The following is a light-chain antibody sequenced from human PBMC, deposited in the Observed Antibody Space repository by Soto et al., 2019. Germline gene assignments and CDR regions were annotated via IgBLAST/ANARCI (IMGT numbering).Light chain of an antibody. CDR1: SSNIGNNY. Sequence: QSVLTQPPSVSAAPGQKVTIFCSGSSSNIGNNYVSWYQQFPGTAPKLLIYENNKRPSGIPDRFSGSKSGKSATLGITGLQTGDEADYYCGTWDSSLSVWVFGGGTKLTVL. CDR2: ENN. J-gene: IGLJ3*02. CDR3: GTWDSSLSVWV. V-gene: IGLV1-51*02.